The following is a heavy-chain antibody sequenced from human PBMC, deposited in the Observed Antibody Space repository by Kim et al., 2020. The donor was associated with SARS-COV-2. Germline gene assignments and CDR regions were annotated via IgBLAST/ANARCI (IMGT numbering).Heavy chain of an antibody. D-gene: IGHD3-9*01. CDR2: IWYDGSNK. CDR3: ARDRAGKDDILTGYYFRNGMDV. Sequence: SLRLSCAASGFTFSSYGMHWVRQAPGKGLEWVAVIWYDGSNKYYADSVKGRFTISRDNSKNTLYLQMNSLRAEDTAVYYCARDRAGKDDILTGYYFRNGMDVWGQGTTVTVSS. CDR1: GFTFSSYG. J-gene: IGHJ6*02. V-gene: IGHV3-33*01.